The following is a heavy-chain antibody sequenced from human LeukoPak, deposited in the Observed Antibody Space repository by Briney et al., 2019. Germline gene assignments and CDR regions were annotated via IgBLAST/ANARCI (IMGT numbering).Heavy chain of an antibody. CDR2: IHSGGST. CDR1: GFTVSSNY. Sequence: GGSLRLSCAASGFTVSSNYLSWVRQAPGKGLEWVSVIHSGGSTYYADSVKGRFTISRHNSKNTLYLQMNSLRAEDTAVYYCAKGGAMVRGVWGQGTLVTVSS. CDR3: AKGGAMVRGV. D-gene: IGHD3-10*01. J-gene: IGHJ4*02. V-gene: IGHV3-66*01.